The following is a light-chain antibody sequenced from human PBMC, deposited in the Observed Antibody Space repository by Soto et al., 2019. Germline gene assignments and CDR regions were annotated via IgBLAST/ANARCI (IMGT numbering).Light chain of an antibody. J-gene: IGKJ4*01. V-gene: IGKV3-20*01. CDR2: GAS. CDR3: QQYGSPLT. CDR1: QSVSSSH. Sequence: EIVLTQSPGTLSLSPGERATLSCRASQSVSSSHLAWYQPKHGQAPRLLIYGASNRATGIPDSFSGSGSGTDFTVTISRLEPEDFAVYYCQQYGSPLTFGGGTKVEIK.